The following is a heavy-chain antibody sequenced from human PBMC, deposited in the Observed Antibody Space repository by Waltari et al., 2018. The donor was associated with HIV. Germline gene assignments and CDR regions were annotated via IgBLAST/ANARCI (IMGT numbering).Heavy chain of an antibody. V-gene: IGHV3-64D*06. D-gene: IGHD4-17*01. CDR1: GFTFSSYA. CDR3: VNKGPTTVRAFDI. Sequence: EVQLVESGGGLVQPGGSLRLSCSASGFTFSSYAMHWVRQAPGKGLEYVSAISSNGGSTYYADSVKGRFTISRDNSKNTLYLQMSSLRAEDTAVYYCVNKGPTTVRAFDIWGQGTMVTVSS. J-gene: IGHJ3*02. CDR2: ISSNGGST.